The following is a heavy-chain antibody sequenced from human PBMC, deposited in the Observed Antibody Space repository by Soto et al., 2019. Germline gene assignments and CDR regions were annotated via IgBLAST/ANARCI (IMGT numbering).Heavy chain of an antibody. V-gene: IGHV1-58*01. CDR1: GFTFSNSA. Sequence: SVKVSCKASGFTFSNSAVQWVRQARGQRLEWIGWIVVGSGNTNYAQKFQERVTITRDMSTTTAYMELSSLRSVDTAVYYCATDKGDSYGYGNYWGQGTLVTVSS. J-gene: IGHJ4*02. CDR3: ATDKGDSYGYGNY. D-gene: IGHD5-18*01. CDR2: IVVGSGNT.